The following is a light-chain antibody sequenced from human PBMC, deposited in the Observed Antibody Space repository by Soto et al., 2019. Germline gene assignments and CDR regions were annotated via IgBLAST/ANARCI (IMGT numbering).Light chain of an antibody. V-gene: IGKV4-1*01. Sequence: DIVMTQSPDSLAVSLGERATINCKSSQSVFYSSNNKNYLAWYQQKPGQPPKLLIYWASTRESGVPDRFSGSGSGTDFTLTISSLQAEDVAVYYCQQYYDAPQTCGQGTKVEIK. CDR3: QQYYDAPQT. CDR1: QSVFYSSNNKNY. J-gene: IGKJ1*01. CDR2: WAS.